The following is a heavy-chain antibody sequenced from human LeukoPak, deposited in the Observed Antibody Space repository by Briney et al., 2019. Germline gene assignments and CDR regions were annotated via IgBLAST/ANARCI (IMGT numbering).Heavy chain of an antibody. V-gene: IGHV4-59*01. D-gene: IGHD2-21*02. CDR2: IYYSGST. J-gene: IGHJ5*02. CDR1: GGFISSYY. Sequence: SETLSLTCTVSGGFISSYYWSWIRQPPGKGLEWIGYIYYSGSTNYNPSLKSRVTISVDTSKNQFSLKLSSVTAADTAVYYCAGLDYCGGDCYPYDPWGQGTLVTVSS. CDR3: AGLDYCGGDCYPYDP.